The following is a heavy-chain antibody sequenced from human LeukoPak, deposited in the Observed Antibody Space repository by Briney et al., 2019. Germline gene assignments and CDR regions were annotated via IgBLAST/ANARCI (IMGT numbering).Heavy chain of an antibody. J-gene: IGHJ4*02. CDR3: AKCPSSSSSCYTGDY. D-gene: IGHD2-2*02. CDR1: GFTFSTYA. V-gene: IGHV3-23*01. Sequence: GGSLRLSCAASGFTFSTYAMSWVRQAPGKGLEWVSVISGSGGTTYYADSVKGRFTVSRDNSKNTLYLQMNTLRAEDTAVYYCAKCPSSSSSCYTGDYWAQGTLATVSS. CDR2: ISGSGGTT.